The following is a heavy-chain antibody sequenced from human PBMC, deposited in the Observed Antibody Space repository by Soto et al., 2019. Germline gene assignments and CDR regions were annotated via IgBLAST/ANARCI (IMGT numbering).Heavy chain of an antibody. V-gene: IGHV3-23*01. CDR1: GFTFSSYA. CDR2: ISDSGGST. J-gene: IGHJ4*02. D-gene: IGHD2-2*01. CDR3: AKDLTSTSRTPEL. Sequence: GGSLRLSCGASGFTFSSYAMSWVRQAPGKGLEWVSAISDSGGSTYYADSMKGRFTISRDNSKNTLYLQMNSLRAEDTAIYYCAKDLTSTSRTPELWGQGTLVTVSS.